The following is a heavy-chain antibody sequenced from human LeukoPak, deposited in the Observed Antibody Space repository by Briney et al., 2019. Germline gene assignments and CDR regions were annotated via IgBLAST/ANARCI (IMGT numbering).Heavy chain of an antibody. D-gene: IGHD6-6*01. CDR3: ASSSTIAARRFYYMDV. CDR1: GYTFTGYY. J-gene: IGHJ6*03. V-gene: IGHV1-2*02. Sequence: ASVKVSCKASGYTFTGYYMHWVRQAPGQGLEWMGWINPNSGGTNYAQKFQGRVTMTRDTSISTAYMELSRLRSDDTAVYYCASSSTIAARRFYYMDVWGKGTTVTVSS. CDR2: INPNSGGT.